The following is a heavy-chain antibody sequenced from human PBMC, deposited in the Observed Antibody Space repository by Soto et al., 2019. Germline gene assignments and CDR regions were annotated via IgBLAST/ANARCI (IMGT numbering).Heavy chain of an antibody. V-gene: IGHV3-30*18. CDR3: AKDRSDTWSFDY. CDR2: VSHDGSLY. D-gene: IGHD2-8*02. CDR1: GFTFSSCA. Sequence: GGSLRLSCAASGFTFSSCAMHWVRQVPGKGLEWLAVVSHDGSLYPYADSVKGRFSISRDNSRKTLYLQMNSLRPEDTAVYYCAKDRSDTWSFDYWGQGTLVTVS. J-gene: IGHJ4*02.